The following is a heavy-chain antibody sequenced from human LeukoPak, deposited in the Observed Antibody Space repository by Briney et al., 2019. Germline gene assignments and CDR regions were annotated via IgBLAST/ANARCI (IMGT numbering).Heavy chain of an antibody. CDR3: ARVGYSSVWTPFAMDV. V-gene: IGHV6-1*01. CDR1: GDSVSSNSAA. Sequence: SQTLSLTCAISGDSVSSNSAAWNWIRQSPSRGLEWLGRTYYRSKWYNDYAVSVKSRITIKPDTSKNQFSLQLNSVTPEDTAVYYCARVGYSSVWTPFAMDVWGQGTTVTVSS. J-gene: IGHJ6*02. CDR2: TYYRSKWYN. D-gene: IGHD6-19*01.